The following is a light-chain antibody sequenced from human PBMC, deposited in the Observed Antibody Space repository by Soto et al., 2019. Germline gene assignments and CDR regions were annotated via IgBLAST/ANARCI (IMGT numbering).Light chain of an antibody. J-gene: IGKJ2*01. CDR3: LQLDSYQDT. V-gene: IGKV1-9*01. CDR1: QGVNTY. Sequence: DIQLTQSPSFLSASVGDRVTITCRASQGVNTYLAWFQQKPGNAPNLLIYGASTLQSGVPSRFSGSGYGAEFSLTISSLRPDDCATYHCLQLDSYQDTLGQGTKREIK. CDR2: GAS.